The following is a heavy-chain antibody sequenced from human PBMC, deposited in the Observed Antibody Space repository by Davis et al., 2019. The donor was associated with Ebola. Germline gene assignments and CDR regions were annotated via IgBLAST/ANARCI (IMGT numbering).Heavy chain of an antibody. D-gene: IGHD3-22*01. J-gene: IGHJ4*02. CDR2: INHSGST. CDR3: ARGPPKYDTSGLDY. CDR1: GGSFSGYY. Sequence: GSLRLSCAVYGGSFSGYYWSWIRQPPGKGLEWIGEINHSGSTNYNPSLKSRVTISVDTSKNQFSLKLSSVTAADTAVYFCARGPPKYDTSGLDYWGQGTLVTVSS. V-gene: IGHV4-34*01.